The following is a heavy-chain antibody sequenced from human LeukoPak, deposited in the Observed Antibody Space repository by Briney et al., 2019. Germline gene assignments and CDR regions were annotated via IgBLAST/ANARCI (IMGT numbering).Heavy chain of an antibody. V-gene: IGHV4-38-2*02. CDR1: GYSISSGYY. J-gene: IGHJ4*02. D-gene: IGHD3-3*01. CDR3: ARSLNDLWTPSFNY. CDR2: IYHSGST. Sequence: SETLSLACTVSGYSISSGYYWGWIRQPLGKGLEWIGSIYHSGSTYYNPSLKSRVTISVGTSKNQFSLKLSSVTAADTAVYYCARSLNDLWTPSFNYWGQGTLVTVSS.